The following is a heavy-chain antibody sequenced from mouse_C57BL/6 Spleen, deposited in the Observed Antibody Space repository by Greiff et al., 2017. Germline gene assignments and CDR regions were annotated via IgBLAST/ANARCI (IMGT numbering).Heavy chain of an antibody. V-gene: IGHV1-42*01. CDR2: INPSTGGT. D-gene: IGHD2-3*01. CDR3: ARNYDGYYD. J-gene: IGHJ3*01. CDR1: GYSFTGYY. Sequence: VQLKESGPELVKPGASVKISCKASGYSFTGYYMNWVKQSPEKSLEWIGEINPSTGGTTYNQKFKAKATLTVDKSSSTAYMQLKSLTSEDSAVYYCARNYDGYYDWGQGTLVTVSA.